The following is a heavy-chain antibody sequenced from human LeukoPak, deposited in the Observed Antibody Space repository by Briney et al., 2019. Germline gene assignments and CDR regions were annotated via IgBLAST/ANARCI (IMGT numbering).Heavy chain of an antibody. CDR1: GFTFSIYS. CDR2: ISASGNTI. CDR3: ARAKSNYYYYMDV. V-gene: IGHV3-48*01. Sequence: PGGSLRLSCAASGFTFSIYSMNWVRQAPGKGLGWVSYISASGNTIDYADSVKGRFTISRDTAKNSLYLQMNSLRAEDTAVYYCARAKSNYYYYMDVWGKGTTVTVSS. J-gene: IGHJ6*03.